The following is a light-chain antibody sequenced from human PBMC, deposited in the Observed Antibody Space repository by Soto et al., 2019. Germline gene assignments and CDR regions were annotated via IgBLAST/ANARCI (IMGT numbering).Light chain of an antibody. J-gene: IGKJ5*01. CDR3: QQANSFPSST. CDR2: GAS. Sequence: DIQMTQSPSSLSASVGDRFTITFLASQIVRSHLNLFQQKPGKAPDLLIYGASTLQFGVPSRFSGSGSGTDFILTISNLQPEDFATYYCQQANSFPSSTFGQGTRLEIK. V-gene: IGKV1-39*01. CDR1: QIVRSH.